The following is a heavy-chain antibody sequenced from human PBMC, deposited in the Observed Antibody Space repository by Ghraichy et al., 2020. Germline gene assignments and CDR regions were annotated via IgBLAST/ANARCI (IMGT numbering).Heavy chain of an antibody. V-gene: IGHV3-23*01. CDR3: AKALDAEDSSSWYDLSYYYFDY. CDR2: ISGSGGST. D-gene: IGHD6-13*01. CDR1: GFTFSSYA. J-gene: IGHJ4*02. Sequence: GGSLRLSCAASGFTFSSYAMSWVRQAPGKGLEWVSAISGSGGSTYYADSVKGRFTISRDNSKNTLYLQMNSLRAEDTAVYYCAKALDAEDSSSWYDLSYYYFDYWGQGTLVTVSS.